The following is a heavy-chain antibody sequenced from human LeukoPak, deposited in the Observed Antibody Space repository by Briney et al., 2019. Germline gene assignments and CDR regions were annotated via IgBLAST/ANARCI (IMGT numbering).Heavy chain of an antibody. J-gene: IGHJ5*02. Sequence: SETLSLTCTVSGGSIDSGDYFWGWVRQPPGKGLECIASIHYSRNTYYDPSLKSRVTLSIDASKNQFSLTLSSVTAADTAFYYCARHTIQRGLGRVPDWFHPWGQGTLVTVSS. CDR1: GGSIDSGDYF. V-gene: IGHV4-39*07. CDR2: IHYSRNT. CDR3: ARHTIQRGLGRVPDWFHP. D-gene: IGHD3/OR15-3a*01.